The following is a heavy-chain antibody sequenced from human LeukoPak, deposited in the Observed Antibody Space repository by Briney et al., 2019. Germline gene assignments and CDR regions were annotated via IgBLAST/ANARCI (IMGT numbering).Heavy chain of an antibody. V-gene: IGHV4-39*07. J-gene: IGHJ5*02. CDR1: GGSIRGSSYY. D-gene: IGHD3-22*01. CDR2: FYYSGST. Sequence: SETLSLTCTVSGGSIRGSSYYWGWIRQPPGKGLEWIASFYYSGSTYYNPSPKSRVTISVDTSKNQFSLKLSSVTAADTAVYYCARGRQPYYYDSSGYYGDNWFDPWGQGTLVTVSS. CDR3: ARGRQPYYYDSSGYYGDNWFDP.